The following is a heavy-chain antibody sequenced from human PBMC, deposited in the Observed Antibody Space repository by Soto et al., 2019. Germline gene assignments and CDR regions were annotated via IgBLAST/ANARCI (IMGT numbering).Heavy chain of an antibody. CDR3: AHDSGGLYGFDQ. J-gene: IGHJ4*02. CDR2: IYWDDEK. D-gene: IGHD6-19*01. CDR1: GFSLSTRGVG. V-gene: IGHV2-5*02. Sequence: QITLKESGPTLVKPTQTLTLTCTFSGFSLSTRGVGVGWIRQPPGKALEWLALIYWDDEKRYSPSLKSRLTIPKDTSKNPVVLTMTNMDPVDTATYYCAHDSGGLYGFDQWGQGTLVTVSS.